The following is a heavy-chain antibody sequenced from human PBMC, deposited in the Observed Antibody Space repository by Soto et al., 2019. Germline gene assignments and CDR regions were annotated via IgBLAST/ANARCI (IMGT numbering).Heavy chain of an antibody. V-gene: IGHV1-69*06. CDR3: ARDRSSSWYNGTFYFDS. Sequence: QVQLVQSGAELRRPGSSVKVSCTASGGTFSTYDISWVRQAPGQGLEWMGGIIPAFDATKFAQKFQGRLTITADKSTGTVYMELSSLSSEDTAVYYCARDRSSSWYNGTFYFDSWGQETLVTVSS. CDR2: IIPAFDAT. CDR1: GGTFSTYD. D-gene: IGHD2-2*01. J-gene: IGHJ4*02.